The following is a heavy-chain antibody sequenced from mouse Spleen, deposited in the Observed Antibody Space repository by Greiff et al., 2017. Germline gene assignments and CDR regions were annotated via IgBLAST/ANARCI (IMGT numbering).Heavy chain of an antibody. D-gene: IGHD1-1*01. CDR3: ARWLNYYGSSAY. V-gene: IGHV1-81*01. J-gene: IGHJ2*01. Sequence: VQGVESGAELARPGASVKLSCKASGYTFTSYGISWVKQRTGQGLEWIGEIYPRSGNTYYNEKFKGKATLTADKSSSTAYMELRSLTSEDSAVYFCARWLNYYGSSAYWGQGTTLTVSS. CDR2: IYPRSGNT. CDR1: GYTFTSYG.